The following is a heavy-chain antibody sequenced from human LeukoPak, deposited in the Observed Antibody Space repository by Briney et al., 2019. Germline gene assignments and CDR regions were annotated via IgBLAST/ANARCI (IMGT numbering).Heavy chain of an antibody. V-gene: IGHV1-2*02. J-gene: IGHJ4*02. CDR2: INPNSGAT. D-gene: IGHD6-13*01. CDR1: GYTFHGHY. Sequence: GASVKVSCKASGYTFHGHYIHWVRQAPGQGLEWMRWINPNSGATNYAQKFQVRVTMTRDTSINTAYMDLSRLKSDDTAVYYCARVMVWGIAAAPNDYWGQGTLVTVSS. CDR3: ARVMVWGIAAAPNDY.